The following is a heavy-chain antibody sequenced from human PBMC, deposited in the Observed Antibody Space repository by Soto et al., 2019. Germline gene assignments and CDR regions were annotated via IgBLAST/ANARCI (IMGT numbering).Heavy chain of an antibody. J-gene: IGHJ4*02. V-gene: IGHV4-34*01. Sequence: LSLTCADYGGSFSGYYWSWIRQPPVKGLEWIGEINHSGSTNYNPSLKSRVTISVDTSKNQFSLKLSSVTAADTAVYYCARGGGVRGVIITPAGPFDYWGQGTLVTVSS. CDR2: INHSGST. CDR3: ARGGGVRGVIITPAGPFDY. CDR1: GGSFSGYY. D-gene: IGHD3-10*01.